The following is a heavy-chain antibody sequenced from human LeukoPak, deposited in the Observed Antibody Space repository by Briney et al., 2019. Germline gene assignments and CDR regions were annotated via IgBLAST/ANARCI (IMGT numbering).Heavy chain of an antibody. CDR1: GYTFTSYG. CDR2: IGAYNGNT. J-gene: IGHJ4*02. V-gene: IGHV1-18*04. D-gene: IGHD2-2*01. CDR3: ARAGDIVVVPAATQFDY. Sequence: ASVKVSCKASGYTFTSYGISWVRQAPGQGLEWMGWIGAYNGNTNYAQKLQGRVTMTTDTSTSTAYMELRSLRSDDTAVYYCARAGDIVVVPAATQFDYWGQGTLVTVSS.